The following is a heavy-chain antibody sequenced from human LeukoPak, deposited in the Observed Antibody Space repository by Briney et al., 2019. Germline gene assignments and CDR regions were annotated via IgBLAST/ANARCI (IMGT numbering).Heavy chain of an antibody. Sequence: GGSLRLSCAASGFTLSNYAMHWVRQAPGKGLEWVAVISYDGSNKYYADSVKGRFTISRDNYKNTLYLKMNNLRAEDTAVYYCAKDGVPSRWFGRNYFDYWGQGTLVTVSS. D-gene: IGHD3-10*01. CDR2: ISYDGSNK. CDR3: AKDGVPSRWFGRNYFDY. V-gene: IGHV3-30*04. CDR1: GFTLSNYA. J-gene: IGHJ4*02.